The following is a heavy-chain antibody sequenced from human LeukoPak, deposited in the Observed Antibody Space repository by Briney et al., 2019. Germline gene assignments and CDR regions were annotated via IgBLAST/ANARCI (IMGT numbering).Heavy chain of an antibody. CDR2: IFHSGST. CDR3: ARVKDWCFNL. Sequence: PAETLSLTCAVSGGSISSCDWWDWVRQPPGKGLEWIGEIFHSGSTNYNPSLKSRVTMSVDKSKNQFSLKLTSVTAADTAVYYCARVKDWCFNLWGRGTLVTVSS. J-gene: IGHJ2*01. V-gene: IGHV4-4*02. CDR1: GGSISSCDW.